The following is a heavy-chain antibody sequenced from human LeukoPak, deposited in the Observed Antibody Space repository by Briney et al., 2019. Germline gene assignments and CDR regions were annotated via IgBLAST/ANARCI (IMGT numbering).Heavy chain of an antibody. Sequence: GGSLRLSCAASEFTFSSYAMSWVRQAPGKGLEWVSAISGSGGSTYYADSVKGRFTISRGNSKNTLYLQMNSLRAEDTAVYYCADITMVQGYWGQGTLVTVSS. CDR2: ISGSGGST. V-gene: IGHV3-23*01. D-gene: IGHD3-10*01. CDR3: ADITMVQGY. J-gene: IGHJ4*02. CDR1: EFTFSSYA.